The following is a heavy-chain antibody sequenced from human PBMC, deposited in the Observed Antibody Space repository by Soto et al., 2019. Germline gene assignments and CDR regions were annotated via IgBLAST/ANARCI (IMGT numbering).Heavy chain of an antibody. CDR3: AKSEGTTRLSGLDH. CDR2: ISYEGSNK. J-gene: IGHJ4*02. CDR1: GFTFSNYG. Sequence: GGSLRLSCAASGFTFSNYGMHWVRQAPGKGLEWVAAISYEGSNKYYPDSVKGRFTISRDNSKNTLYLQMNSLRAEDTAVYHCAKSEGTTRLSGLDHWGPGTPVTVSS. V-gene: IGHV3-30*18. D-gene: IGHD5-12*01.